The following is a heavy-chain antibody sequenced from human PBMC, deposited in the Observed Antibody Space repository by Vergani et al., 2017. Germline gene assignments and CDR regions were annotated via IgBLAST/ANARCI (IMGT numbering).Heavy chain of an antibody. D-gene: IGHD3-22*01. CDR3: ARLYGGDSSGSKYFDY. J-gene: IGHJ4*02. CDR2: IHPADSDT. Sequence: EVQLVQSGAEVKKPGESLKISCQISRYSFTNYWIVWVRQMPGKGLEWMGIIHPADSDTRYSPSFQGQVAISVDKSISTAYLQRSSLSASDSAMYYCARLYGGDSSGSKYFDYWGQGTLVTVSS. V-gene: IGHV5-51*01. CDR1: RYSFTNYW.